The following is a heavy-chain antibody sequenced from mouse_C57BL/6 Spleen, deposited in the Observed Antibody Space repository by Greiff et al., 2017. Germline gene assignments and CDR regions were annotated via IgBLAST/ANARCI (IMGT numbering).Heavy chain of an antibody. CDR2: ISNGGGST. CDR3: ARQKEGAMDY. V-gene: IGHV5-12*01. J-gene: IGHJ4*01. Sequence: DVKLQESGGGLVQPGGSLKLSCAASGFTFSDYYMYWVRQTPEKRLEWVAYISNGGGSTYYPDTVKGRFTISRDNAKNTLYLQMSRLKSEDTAMYYCARQKEGAMDYWGQGTSVTVSS. CDR1: GFTFSDYY.